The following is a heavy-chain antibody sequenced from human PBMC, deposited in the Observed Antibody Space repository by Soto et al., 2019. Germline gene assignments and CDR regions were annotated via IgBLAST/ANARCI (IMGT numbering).Heavy chain of an antibody. D-gene: IGHD3-22*01. CDR2: TSYDGSNK. V-gene: IGHV3-30-3*01. J-gene: IGHJ6*02. CDR1: GFTFSSFA. CDR3: ARDYYDSSGYSIYYYYGMDV. Sequence: LRLSCAASGFTFSSFAMHWVRQAPGKGLEWMAVTSYDGSNKYYADSVKGRSTLSRDNSKNTLYLQMNSLRAEDTAVYYCARDYYDSSGYSIYYYYGMDVWGQGTTVTSP.